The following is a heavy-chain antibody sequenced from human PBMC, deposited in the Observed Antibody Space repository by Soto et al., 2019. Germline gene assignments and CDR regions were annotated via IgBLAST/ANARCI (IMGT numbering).Heavy chain of an antibody. J-gene: IGHJ4*02. CDR3: VRGASLNFDY. CDR2: IFIGGTT. V-gene: IGHV3-53*01. Sequence: GGSLRLSCAASGFTVSTSQMTWVRQAPGKGLEWVSVIFIGGTTQYAESVKGRFTISRDKSENTVVLQMNSVRAEDTAVYYCVRGASLNFDYWGQGTLVTVSS. D-gene: IGHD1-26*01. CDR1: GFTVSTSQ.